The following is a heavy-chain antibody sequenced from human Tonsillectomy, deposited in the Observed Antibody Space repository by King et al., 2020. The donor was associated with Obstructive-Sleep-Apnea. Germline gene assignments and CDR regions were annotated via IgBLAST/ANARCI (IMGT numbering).Heavy chain of an antibody. J-gene: IGHJ4*02. V-gene: IGHV4-38-2*02. Sequence: VQLQESGPGLVKPSETLSLTCTVSGYSITSGYYWGWIRPPPGKGLEWIGSIYDSGSTYYNPSLKSRVTISIDTSKNQFSLKLTSVTAADTAVYYCAGEEVTPEYFDYWGQGTLVTVSS. CDR2: IYDSGST. CDR3: AGEEVTPEYFDY. D-gene: IGHD4-23*01. CDR1: GYSITSGYY.